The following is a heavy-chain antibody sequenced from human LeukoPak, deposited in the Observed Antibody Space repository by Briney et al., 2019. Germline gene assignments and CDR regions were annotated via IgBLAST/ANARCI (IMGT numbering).Heavy chain of an antibody. D-gene: IGHD1-14*01. CDR2: IYSNGNT. J-gene: IGHJ2*01. V-gene: IGHV4-59*01. Sequence: SEILSLTCAVSGASINNNYWTWVRQPPGKGLEWIGYIYSNGNTNYNPSLKGRVTMSIETSKNQFSLQLPSVTAADTAVYYCASGTFDGPLYGTYWYFHVWGRGTLVTVSS. CDR1: GASINNNY. CDR3: ASGTFDGPLYGTYWYFHV.